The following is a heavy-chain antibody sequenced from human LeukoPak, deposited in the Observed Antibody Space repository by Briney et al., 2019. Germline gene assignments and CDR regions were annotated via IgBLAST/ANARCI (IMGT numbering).Heavy chain of an antibody. J-gene: IGHJ6*03. CDR3: ASEDSSSLNYYYYYMDV. D-gene: IGHD6-6*01. Sequence: PSETLSLTCAVYGGSFSGYYWSWIRQPPGKGLEWIGEINHSGSTNYNPSLKSRVTISVDTSKNQFSLKLSSVTAADTAVYYCASEDSSSLNYYYYYMDVWGKGTTVTVSS. CDR1: GGSFSGYY. V-gene: IGHV4-34*01. CDR2: INHSGST.